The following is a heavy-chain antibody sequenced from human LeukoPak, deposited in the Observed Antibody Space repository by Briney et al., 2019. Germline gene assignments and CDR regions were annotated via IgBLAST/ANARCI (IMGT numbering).Heavy chain of an antibody. V-gene: IGHV2-70*11. J-gene: IGHJ4*02. CDR3: ARASMVRGVIPFDY. Sequence: SGPALVKPTQTLTLTCTFSGFSLSTSGMCVSWIRQPPGKALEWLARIDWDDDKYYSTSLKTRLTISKDTSKNQVVLTMTNMDPVDTATYYCARASMVRGVIPFDYLGQGTLVTVSS. CDR1: GFSLSTSGMC. D-gene: IGHD3-10*01. CDR2: IDWDDDK.